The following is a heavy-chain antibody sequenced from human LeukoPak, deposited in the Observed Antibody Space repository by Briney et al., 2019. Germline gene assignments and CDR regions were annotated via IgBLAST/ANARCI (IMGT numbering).Heavy chain of an antibody. V-gene: IGHV3-30-3*01. CDR2: ISYDGSNK. D-gene: IGHD6-13*01. CDR1: GFTFSSYA. J-gene: IGHJ4*02. CDR3: ARDPSDSSSRRGPPSYYFDY. Sequence: QTGGSLRLSCAAYGFTFSSYAMHWVRQAPGKGLEWVAVISYDGSNKYYADSVKGRFTISRDNSKNTLYLQMNSLRAEDTAVYYCARDPSDSSSRRGPPSYYFDYWGQGTLVTDSS.